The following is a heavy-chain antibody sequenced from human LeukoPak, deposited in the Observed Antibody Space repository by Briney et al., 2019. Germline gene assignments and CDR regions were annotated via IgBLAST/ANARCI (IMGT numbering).Heavy chain of an antibody. V-gene: IGHV3-21*01. J-gene: IGHJ4*02. Sequence: GGSLRLSCAASGFTFSSYSMNWVRQAPGKGLEWISSISSSSSYIYYADSVKGRFTISRDNAKNSLYLQMNSLRAEDTAVYYCARDQDSYGQDYYDSSGYYRWGQGTLVTVSS. CDR1: GFTFSSYS. CDR2: ISSSSSYI. D-gene: IGHD3-22*01. CDR3: ARDQDSYGQDYYDSSGYYR.